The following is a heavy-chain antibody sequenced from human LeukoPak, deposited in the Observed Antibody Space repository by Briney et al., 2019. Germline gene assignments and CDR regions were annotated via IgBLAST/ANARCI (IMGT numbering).Heavy chain of an antibody. CDR1: GFTVSSNY. CDR2: LYSGAGT. V-gene: IGHV3-53*01. CDR3: ATLYGSARGAFDS. D-gene: IGHD3-10*01. J-gene: IGHJ4*02. Sequence: PGGSLRLSRAASGFTVSSNYMTWVRQAPGKGLEWVSVLYSGAGTYYADSVKGRFTISRDNSKNTLYLQMNSLRAEDTAVYYCATLYGSARGAFDSWGQGTLVTVSS.